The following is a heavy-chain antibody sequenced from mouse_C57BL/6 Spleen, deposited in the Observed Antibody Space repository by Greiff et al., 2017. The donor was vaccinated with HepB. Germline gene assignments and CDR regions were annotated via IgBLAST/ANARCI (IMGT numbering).Heavy chain of an antibody. CDR2: INPNNGGT. J-gene: IGHJ1*03. V-gene: IGHV1-18*01. CDR3: ARLDDRGYWYFDV. Sequence: VQLQQSGPELVKPGASVKIPCKASGYTFTDYNMDWVKQSHGKSLEWIGDINPNNGGTIYNQKFKGKATLTVDKSSSTAYMELRSLTSEDTAVYYCARLDDRGYWYFDVWGTGTTVTVSS. D-gene: IGHD2-3*01. CDR1: GYTFTDYN.